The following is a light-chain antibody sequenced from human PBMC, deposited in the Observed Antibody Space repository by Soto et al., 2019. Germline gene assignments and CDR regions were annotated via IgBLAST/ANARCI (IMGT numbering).Light chain of an antibody. CDR2: DVS. CDR1: SSDVGGYNY. J-gene: IGLJ1*01. CDR3: SSYTSSSTPPYV. Sequence: QSLLTQPASVSGSPGQSITISCTGTSSDVGGYNYVSWYQQHPGKAPKLMIYDVSNRPSGVSNRFSGSKSGNTASLTISELQAEDEADYYCSSYTSSSTPPYVFGTGTKVT. V-gene: IGLV2-14*01.